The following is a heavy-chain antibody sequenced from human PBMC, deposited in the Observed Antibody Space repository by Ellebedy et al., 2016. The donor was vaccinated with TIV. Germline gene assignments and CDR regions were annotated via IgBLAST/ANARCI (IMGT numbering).Heavy chain of an antibody. CDR3: ARWGGYCTSATCHSGYFDY. Sequence: AASVKVSCKASGYTFTGYYMHWVRQAPGQGLEWMGWINPNSGGTNYAQKFQGRVTMTTDTSTNTAYMELKSLRSDDMAVYYCARWGGYCTSATCHSGYFDYWGQGTLVTVSS. CDR2: INPNSGGT. V-gene: IGHV1-2*02. D-gene: IGHD2-2*01. CDR1: GYTFTGYY. J-gene: IGHJ4*02.